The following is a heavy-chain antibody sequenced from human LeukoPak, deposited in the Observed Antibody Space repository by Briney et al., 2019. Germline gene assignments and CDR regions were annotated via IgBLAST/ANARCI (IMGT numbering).Heavy chain of an antibody. Sequence: SGTLSLTCTVSGGSISSRSYYWGWIRQPPGKGLEWIGSLYYSGSTYYNPSHKSRVTISVDTSKNQFSLKLSSVTAADTAVYYCTRHLAATITFDYWGQGTLVTVSS. J-gene: IGHJ4*02. D-gene: IGHD2-15*01. CDR2: LYYSGST. CDR1: GGSISSRSYY. CDR3: TRHLAATITFDY. V-gene: IGHV4-39*01.